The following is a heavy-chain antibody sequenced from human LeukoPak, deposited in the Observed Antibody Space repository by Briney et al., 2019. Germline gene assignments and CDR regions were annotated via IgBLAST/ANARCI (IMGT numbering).Heavy chain of an antibody. Sequence: SETLSLTCAVYGGSFSGYYWSWIRQPPGKGLEWIGEINHSGSTNYNPSLKSRVTISVDTSKNQFSLKLSSVTAADTAVYYCAREGSGGTIYYFDYWGQGTLVTVSS. J-gene: IGHJ4*02. D-gene: IGHD3-9*01. CDR1: GGSFSGYY. V-gene: IGHV4-34*01. CDR2: INHSGST. CDR3: AREGSGGTIYYFDY.